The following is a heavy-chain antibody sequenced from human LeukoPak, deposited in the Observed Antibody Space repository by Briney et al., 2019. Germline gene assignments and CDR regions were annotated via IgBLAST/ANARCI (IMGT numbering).Heavy chain of an antibody. CDR2: MSYDGNNK. Sequence: PGGSLTLSCAASGFTFSNYGMHWVRQAPGKGLVWVAVMSYDGNNKYHADSVKGRFTISRDNSQNTLYLEMNRLRAEDTVVYYCAKVREIMFRGPQDYWGQGTLVTVSS. D-gene: IGHD3-10*01. V-gene: IGHV3-30*18. J-gene: IGHJ4*02. CDR1: GFTFSNYG. CDR3: AKVREIMFRGPQDY.